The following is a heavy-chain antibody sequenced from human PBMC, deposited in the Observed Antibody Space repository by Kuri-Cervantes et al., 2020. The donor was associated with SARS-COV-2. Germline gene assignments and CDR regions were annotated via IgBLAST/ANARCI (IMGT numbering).Heavy chain of an antibody. J-gene: IGHJ4*02. D-gene: IGHD2-2*01. V-gene: IGHV3-33*01. CDR1: GFTFSSYG. CDR2: IWYDGSNK. CDR3: ASGQWGCSSTSCYEGPWAFDY. Sequence: GGSLRLSCAASGFTFSSYGMHWVRQAPGKGLEWVAVIWYDGSNKYYADSVKGRFTISRDNSKNTLYLQMNSLRAEDTAVYYCASGQWGCSSTSCYEGPWAFDYWGQGTLVTVSS.